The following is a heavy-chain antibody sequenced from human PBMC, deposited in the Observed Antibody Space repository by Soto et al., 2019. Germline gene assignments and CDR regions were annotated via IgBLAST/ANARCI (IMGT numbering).Heavy chain of an antibody. D-gene: IGHD4-17*01. J-gene: IGHJ4*02. CDR1: GGSISRSNW. CDR3: AKRSVYGDVDY. CDR2: IYHSGIT. V-gene: IGHV4-4*02. Sequence: QVQLQESGPGLLKPSGTLSLICAVSGGSISRSNWWTWVRQPPGKGLEWIAEIYHSGITNYNPSLKSRLTRSLDRSRNQFSLGLSSVTAADTAVYYCAKRSVYGDVDYWGQGTLVTVSS.